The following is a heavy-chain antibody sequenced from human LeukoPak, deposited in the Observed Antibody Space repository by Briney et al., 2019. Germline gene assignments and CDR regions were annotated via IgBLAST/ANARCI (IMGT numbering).Heavy chain of an antibody. D-gene: IGHD5-12*01. J-gene: IGHJ4*02. V-gene: IGHV3-30-3*01. CDR2: ISYDGSNK. Sequence: GRSLRLSCAASRFTFSSYAMHWVRQAPGKGLEWVAVISYDGSNKYYADSVTGRFTISRDNSKNTLYLQMNSLRVEDTAVYYCARDRDRSGYDFFLSGIDYWGQGTLVTVSS. CDR1: RFTFSSYA. CDR3: ARDRDRSGYDFFLSGIDY.